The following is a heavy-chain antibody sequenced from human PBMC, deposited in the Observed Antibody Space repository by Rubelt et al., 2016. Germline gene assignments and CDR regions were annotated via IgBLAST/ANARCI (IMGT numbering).Heavy chain of an antibody. J-gene: IGHJ4*02. D-gene: IGHD3-9*01. CDR1: GGSFSGYY. CDR3: ARHSGLGRSFDY. Sequence: QVQLQQWGAGLLKPSETLSLTCAVYGGSFSGYYWGWIRQPPGKGLEWIGSIYYSGTTYYNPSLKSRVIISVDVSKNQFSLQLSLVTAADTAVYYCARHSGLGRSFDYWGQGTLVTVSS. CDR2: IYYSGTT. V-gene: IGHV4-34*01.